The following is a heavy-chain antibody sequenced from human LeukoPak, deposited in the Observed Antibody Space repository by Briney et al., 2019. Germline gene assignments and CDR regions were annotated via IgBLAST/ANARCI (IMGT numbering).Heavy chain of an antibody. Sequence: TGGSLRLSCAASGFTFRNFHMHWVRQTRGKGLEWVSTIGTAGDTYYPDSVEGRFTISRENAKNSLYLQMNSLRAGDTAVYYCARNPYDILTGFYKNPGGFDFWGQGTLVTVSS. V-gene: IGHV3-13*01. CDR1: GFTFRNFH. J-gene: IGHJ4*02. CDR3: ARNPYDILTGFYKNPGGFDF. D-gene: IGHD3-9*01. CDR2: IGTAGDT.